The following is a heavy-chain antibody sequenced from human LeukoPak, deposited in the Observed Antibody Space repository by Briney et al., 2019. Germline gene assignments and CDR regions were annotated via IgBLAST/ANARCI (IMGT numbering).Heavy chain of an antibody. CDR1: GFTFSSYA. V-gene: IGHV3-23*01. CDR2: ISGSGGST. CDR3: AKGVHYGGNSQDLGY. Sequence: GGSLRLSCAASGFTFSSYAMSWVRQAPGKGLEWVSAISGSGGSTYYADSVKGRFTISRDNSKNTLYLQMNSLRAEDTAVYYCAKGVHYGGNSQDLGYWGQGTLVTVSS. D-gene: IGHD4-17*01. J-gene: IGHJ4*02.